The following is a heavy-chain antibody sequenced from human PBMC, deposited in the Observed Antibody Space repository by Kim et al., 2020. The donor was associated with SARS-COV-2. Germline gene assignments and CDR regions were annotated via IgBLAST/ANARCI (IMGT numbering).Heavy chain of an antibody. CDR3: VRADYGDYGGVDV. D-gene: IGHD4-17*01. V-gene: IGHV4-30-2*04. Sequence: DYNPSLQSRVRISVDTLKNQFSLKLTSATATDAAVYYCVRADYGDYGGVDVWGQGTTVTVSS. J-gene: IGHJ6*02.